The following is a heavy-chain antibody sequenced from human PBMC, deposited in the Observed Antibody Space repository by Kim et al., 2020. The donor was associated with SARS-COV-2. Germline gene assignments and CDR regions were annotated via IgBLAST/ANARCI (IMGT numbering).Heavy chain of an antibody. CDR3: ARDFYYGSGYRFDP. V-gene: IGHV1-46*01. Sequence: AQKFQGRVTMTRDTSTSTVYMERSSLRSEDTAVYYCARDFYYGSGYRFDPWGQGTLVTVSS. J-gene: IGHJ5*02. D-gene: IGHD3-10*01.